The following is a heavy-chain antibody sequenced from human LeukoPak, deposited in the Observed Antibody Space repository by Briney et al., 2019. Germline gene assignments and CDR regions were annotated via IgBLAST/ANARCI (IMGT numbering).Heavy chain of an antibody. J-gene: IGHJ5*02. V-gene: IGHV1-2*02. D-gene: IGHD2-2*01. CDR1: GYTFTGYY. CDR2: INPNSGGT. Sequence: ASVKVSCKASGYTFTGYYMHWVRPAPGQGLEWMGWINPNSGGTNYAQKFQGRVTMTRDTSVSTAYMELSRLRSDDTAVYYCARYCSSTSCSAFFDPWGQGTLVTVSS. CDR3: ARYCSSTSCSAFFDP.